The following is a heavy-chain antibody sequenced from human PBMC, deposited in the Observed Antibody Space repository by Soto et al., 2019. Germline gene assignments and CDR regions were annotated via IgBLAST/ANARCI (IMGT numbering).Heavy chain of an antibody. J-gene: IGHJ6*02. D-gene: IGHD3-10*01. CDR1: GFTFSNYS. Sequence: GGSLRLSCAASGFTFSNYSMHWVRQTPGKGLEWVAVISYDGNNKYYADSVKGRFAISRDTSKNTLYLQMNSLRAEDTAVYSCARDSTMLRSRYYYFEGMDAWGQGTTVTVSS. V-gene: IGHV3-30*09. CDR2: ISYDGNNK. CDR3: ARDSTMLRSRYYYFEGMDA.